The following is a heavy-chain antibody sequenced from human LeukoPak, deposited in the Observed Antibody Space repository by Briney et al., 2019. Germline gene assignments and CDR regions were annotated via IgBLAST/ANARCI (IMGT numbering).Heavy chain of an antibody. J-gene: IGHJ5*02. D-gene: IGHD6-6*01. CDR2: ISSSGSGGNT. CDR3: VKASSSSPQYNWFDA. CDR1: GVTLSNYA. Sequence: PGGSLRLSCVASGVTLSNYAMSWARQAPGKGLEWVSGISSSGSGGNTYYADSVKGRFTISRDNSKNTLYLQMNSLRAEDTALYYCVKASSSSPQYNWFDAWGQGTLVTVSS. V-gene: IGHV3-23*01.